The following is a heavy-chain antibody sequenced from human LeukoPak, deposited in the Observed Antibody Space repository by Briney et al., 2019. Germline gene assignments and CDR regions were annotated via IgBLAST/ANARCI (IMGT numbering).Heavy chain of an antibody. V-gene: IGHV3-74*01. D-gene: IGHD3-3*01. CDR1: GFTLSGLW. J-gene: IGHJ3*01. CDR3: ASVVGGYYPPVEGFDL. CDR2: INSDGSST. Sequence: GGSLRLSCAASGFTLSGLWMHWVRQAPGKGLVWVSRINSDGSSTSHADSVKGRFTISRDNAKNTLYLQMNSLRAEDTAVYYCASVVGGYYPPVEGFDLWGQGTMVTVSS.